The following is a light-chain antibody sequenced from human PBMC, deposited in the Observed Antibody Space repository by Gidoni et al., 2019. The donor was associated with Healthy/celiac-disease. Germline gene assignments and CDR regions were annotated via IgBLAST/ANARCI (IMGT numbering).Light chain of an antibody. CDR2: GNS. V-gene: IGLV1-40*01. CDR3: QSYDSSLSGVV. J-gene: IGLJ2*01. Sequence: QSVLTQPPSVSGAPGQRVTISCTGSSPNIGAGYDVHCYQQPPGTAPKLLIYGNSNRPSGVPDRFSGSKSGTSASLAITGLQAEDEADYYCQSYDSSLSGVVFGGGTKLTVL. CDR1: SPNIGAGYD.